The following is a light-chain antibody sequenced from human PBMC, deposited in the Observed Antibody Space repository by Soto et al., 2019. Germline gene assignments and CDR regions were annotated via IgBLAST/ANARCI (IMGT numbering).Light chain of an antibody. CDR2: DVS. Sequence: QSALTQPASVSGSPGQSITISCTGTSSDVGGYNYVSWYQQHPGKAPKLMIYDVSNRPSGVPNRFSGSKSGNTASLTISGLQAEDEADYYCSSYTSSSTQFGGGTKLTVL. J-gene: IGLJ2*01. CDR1: SSDVGGYNY. V-gene: IGLV2-14*01. CDR3: SSYTSSSTQ.